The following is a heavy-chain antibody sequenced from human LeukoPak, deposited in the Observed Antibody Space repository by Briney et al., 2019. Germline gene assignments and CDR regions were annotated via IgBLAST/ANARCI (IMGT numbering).Heavy chain of an antibody. CDR1: GGSISSSSYY. D-gene: IGHD3-10*01. CDR2: IYYSGST. J-gene: IGHJ4*02. V-gene: IGHV4-39*07. CDR3: ARGHPDYYYGSGSAFPFDY. Sequence: SETLSLTCTVSGGSISSSSYYWGWIRQPPGKGLEWIGSIYYSGSTYYNPSLKSRVTISVDTSKNQFSLKLSSVTAADTAVYYCARGHPDYYYGSGSAFPFDYWGQGTLVTVSS.